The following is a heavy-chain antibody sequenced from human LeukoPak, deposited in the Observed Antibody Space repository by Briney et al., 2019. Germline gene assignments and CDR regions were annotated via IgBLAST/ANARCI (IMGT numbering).Heavy chain of an antibody. Sequence: GASVKVSCKASGGTFSSYAISWVRQAPGQGLEWMGWISAYNGNTNYAQKLQGRVTMTTDTSTSTAYMGLSSLRSEDTAVYYCARQAVGYSSGWYPSWGQGTLVTVSS. J-gene: IGHJ4*02. CDR1: GGTFSSYA. V-gene: IGHV1-18*01. CDR2: ISAYNGNT. CDR3: ARQAVGYSSGWYPS. D-gene: IGHD6-19*01.